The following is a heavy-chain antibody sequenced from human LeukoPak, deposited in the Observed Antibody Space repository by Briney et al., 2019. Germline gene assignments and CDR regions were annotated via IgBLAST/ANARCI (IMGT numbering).Heavy chain of an antibody. V-gene: IGHV3-33*06. D-gene: IGHD2-2*01. CDR3: ANFGCSSTSCLDY. CDR2: IWYDGEKK. J-gene: IGHJ4*02. CDR1: GFAFHTYG. Sequence: GGSLRLSCVASGFAFHTYGIHWVRQAPGKGLEWVAVIWYDGEKKYFSDSVKGRFTASRDNSKNTVYLQMNSLRAEDTAVYYCANFGCSSTSCLDYWGQGTLVTVSS.